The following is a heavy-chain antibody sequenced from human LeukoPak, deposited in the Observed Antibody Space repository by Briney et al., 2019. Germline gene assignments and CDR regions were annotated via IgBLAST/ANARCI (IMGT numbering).Heavy chain of an antibody. CDR3: VGWRHY. CDR1: GFTFSSYG. J-gene: IGHJ4*02. Sequence: GRSLRLSCAASGFTFSSYGMHWVRQAPGKGLEWVSVIYSGGSTYYADSVKGRFTTSRDNSKNTLYLQMNSLRAEDTAVYYCVGWRHYWGQGTLVTVSS. V-gene: IGHV3-53*01. CDR2: IYSGGST.